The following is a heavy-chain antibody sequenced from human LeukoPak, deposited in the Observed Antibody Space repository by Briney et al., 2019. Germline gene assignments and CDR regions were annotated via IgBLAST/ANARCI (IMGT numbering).Heavy chain of an antibody. CDR1: GGSFSSFA. V-gene: IGHV1-69*01. CDR2: LIPVFGSP. CDR3: ATPHLCPDVFDV. J-gene: IGHJ3*01. Sequence: GSSVKVSCKASGGSFSSFAISWVRQAPGRGLEWLGGLIPVFGSPSYAQKFQGRVTITADESTSTAYMYLSGLRSDDTALYYCATPHLCPDVFDVWGQGTMVTVSS.